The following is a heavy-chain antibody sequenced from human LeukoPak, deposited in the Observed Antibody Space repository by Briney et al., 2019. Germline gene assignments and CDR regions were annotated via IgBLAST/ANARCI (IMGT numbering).Heavy chain of an antibody. D-gene: IGHD7-27*01. Sequence: PSETLSLTCTVSGGSISSDYWSWIRQSPGKGLEWIGYIYYSGTTSYNPSLKSRVTISLDTSKNQFSLKLSSVTAADTAVYYCARGANWGSPDYWGQGTLVTISS. CDR3: ARGANWGSPDY. V-gene: IGHV4-59*01. J-gene: IGHJ4*02. CDR1: GGSISSDY. CDR2: IYYSGTT.